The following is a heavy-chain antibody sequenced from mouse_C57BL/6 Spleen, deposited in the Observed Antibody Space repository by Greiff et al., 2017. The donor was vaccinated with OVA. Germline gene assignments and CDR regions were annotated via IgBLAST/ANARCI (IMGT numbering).Heavy chain of an antibody. Sequence: VHLVESGPELVKPGASVKLSCKASGYTFTSYYINWVQQRPGQGLEWIGWIYPRDGSTKYNEKFKGKAILTVDTSYSTAYMELHSLTSEDSAVYFCGRGAYAMDYWGQGTSVTVSS. CDR3: GRGAYAMDY. V-gene: IGHV1-85*01. CDR2: IYPRDGST. CDR1: GYTFTSYY. J-gene: IGHJ4*01.